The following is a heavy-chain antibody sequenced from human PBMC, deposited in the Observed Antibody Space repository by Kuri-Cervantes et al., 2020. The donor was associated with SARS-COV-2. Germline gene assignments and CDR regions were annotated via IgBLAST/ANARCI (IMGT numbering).Heavy chain of an antibody. CDR1: GFTFGGYA. V-gene: IGHV3-49*04. D-gene: IGHD3-10*01. CDR2: IRSKAYGGTT. J-gene: IGHJ4*02. Sequence: GESLKISCTASGFTFGGYAMSWVRQAPGKGLEWVGFIRSKAYGGTTEYAASVKGRFTISRDDSKSIAYLQMNSLKTEDTAVYYCTRVKLLWFGEFSWGQGTLVTVSS. CDR3: TRVKLLWFGEFS.